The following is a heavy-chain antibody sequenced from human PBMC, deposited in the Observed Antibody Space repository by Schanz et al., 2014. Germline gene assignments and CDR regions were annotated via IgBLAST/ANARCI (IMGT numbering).Heavy chain of an antibody. CDR1: GFTFSSYC. CDR2: IKSDGSST. J-gene: IGHJ5*02. D-gene: IGHD3-10*01. CDR3: ARPALWFGDNCFDP. V-gene: IGHV3-74*02. Sequence: EVKMVESGGGLVKPGGSLRLSCAASGFTFSSYCMHWVRQVPGKGLVWVSRIKSDGSSTSYADSVKGRFTISRDNAKNTLYLQMNSLRAEDTAVYYCARPALWFGDNCFDPWGQGTLVTVSS.